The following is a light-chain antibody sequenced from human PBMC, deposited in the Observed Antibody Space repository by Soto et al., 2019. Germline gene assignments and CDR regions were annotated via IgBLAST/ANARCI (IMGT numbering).Light chain of an antibody. CDR1: QSLSGN. CDR3: QQYNNWPPIT. CDR2: GAS. V-gene: IGKV3-15*01. Sequence: EIVMTQSPVTVSVSPGEGATLSCRASQSLSGNLAWYQQRPGQAPRLLIHGASTRATGIPARFSGSGSGTEFTLTISSLQSEDFAVYYCQQYNNWPPITFGQGTRLEIK. J-gene: IGKJ5*01.